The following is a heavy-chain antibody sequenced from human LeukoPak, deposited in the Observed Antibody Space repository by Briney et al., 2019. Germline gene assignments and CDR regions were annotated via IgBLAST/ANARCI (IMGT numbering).Heavy chain of an antibody. CDR2: IKQDGSEK. J-gene: IGHJ4*02. Sequence: GGSLRLSCAASGFTFSSYWMSWVRQAPGKGLKWVANIKQDGSEKYYVDSVKGRFTISRDNAKNSLYLQMNSLRAEDTAAYYCARAHSIYDILTGYYPPYFDYWGQGTLVTVSS. CDR1: GFTFSSYW. CDR3: ARAHSIYDILTGYYPPYFDY. D-gene: IGHD3-9*01. V-gene: IGHV3-7*01.